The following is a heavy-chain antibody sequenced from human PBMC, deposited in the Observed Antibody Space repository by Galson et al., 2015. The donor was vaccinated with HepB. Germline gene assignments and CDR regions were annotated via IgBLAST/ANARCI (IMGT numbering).Heavy chain of an antibody. Sequence: LRLSCAASGFTFSSYAMNWVRQAPGKGLEWVSTISAGSVSTFYADSVRGRFTISGDNSKNMLYLHMNSLRVEDTAVYYCAKGAASYYYGSGILDSWGQGTLLTVSS. CDR3: AKGAASYYYGSGILDS. V-gene: IGHV3-23*01. CDR1: GFTFSSYA. CDR2: ISAGSVST. J-gene: IGHJ4*02. D-gene: IGHD3-10*01.